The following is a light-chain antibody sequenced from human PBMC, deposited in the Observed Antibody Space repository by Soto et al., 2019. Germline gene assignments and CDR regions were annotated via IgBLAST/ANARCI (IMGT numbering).Light chain of an antibody. V-gene: IGLV1-44*01. Sequence: QSVLTQPPSASGTPGQRVTISCSGSSSNIGSNTVNWYQQLPGTAPKLLIYSNNQRPSGVPDRFSGSKSGTSAFLAISGLQSEDEADYYCAAWDDRLNGVVFGGGTQLTV. J-gene: IGLJ2*01. CDR1: SSNIGSNT. CDR2: SNN. CDR3: AAWDDRLNGVV.